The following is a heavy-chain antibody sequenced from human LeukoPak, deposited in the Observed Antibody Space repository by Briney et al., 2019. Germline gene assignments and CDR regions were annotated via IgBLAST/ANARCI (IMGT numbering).Heavy chain of an antibody. Sequence: GGSLRLSCAASGFTFSSYAMHWVRQAPGKGLEWVAVISYDGSNKYYADSVKGRFTISRDNSKNTLYLQMNSLRAEDTAVYYCAREHMVRGVRFDYWGQGTLVTVSS. V-gene: IGHV3-30-3*01. CDR3: AREHMVRGVRFDY. J-gene: IGHJ4*02. D-gene: IGHD3-10*01. CDR1: GFTFSSYA. CDR2: ISYDGSNK.